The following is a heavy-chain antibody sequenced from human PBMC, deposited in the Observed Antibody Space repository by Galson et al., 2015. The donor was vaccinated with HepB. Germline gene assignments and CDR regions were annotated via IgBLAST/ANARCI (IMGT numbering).Heavy chain of an antibody. CDR3: AREDTAMAFDY. Sequence: SVKVSCKASGGTFSSYAISWVRQAPGQGLEWMGGIIPIFGTANYAQKFQGRVTITRDTSASTAYMELSSLRSEDTAVYYCAREDTAMAFDYWGQGTLVTVSS. J-gene: IGHJ4*02. CDR2: IIPIFGTA. D-gene: IGHD5-18*01. V-gene: IGHV1-69*05. CDR1: GGTFSSYA.